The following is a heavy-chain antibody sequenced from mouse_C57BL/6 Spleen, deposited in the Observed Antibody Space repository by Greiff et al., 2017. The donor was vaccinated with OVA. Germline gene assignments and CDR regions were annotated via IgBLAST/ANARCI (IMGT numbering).Heavy chain of an antibody. D-gene: IGHD1-1*01. V-gene: IGHV14-4*01. CDR2: IDPENGDT. J-gene: IGHJ2*01. Sequence: VQLQQSGAELVRPGASVKLSCTASGFNITDDYMHWVKQRPEQGLEWIGWIDPENGDTEYASKFQGKATITADTSSNTAYLQLSSLTSEDTAVYYCTTSTCYGSSYGWGQGTTLTVSS. CDR3: TTSTCYGSSYG. CDR1: GFNITDDY.